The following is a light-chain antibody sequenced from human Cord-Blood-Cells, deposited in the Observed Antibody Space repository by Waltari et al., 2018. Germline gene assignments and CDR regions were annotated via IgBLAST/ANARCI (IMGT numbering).Light chain of an antibody. CDR2: RNK. Sequence: QSVLTQPPSASGTPGQRVTISCSGSSSNIGSNYVYWYQQLPGTAPKLLIYRNKQRPAVLPYRFSGSKSGTSASLAISGLRSEDEADYYCAAWDDSLSGYVFGTGTKVTVL. J-gene: IGLJ1*01. CDR1: SSNIGSNY. V-gene: IGLV1-47*01. CDR3: AAWDDSLSGYV.